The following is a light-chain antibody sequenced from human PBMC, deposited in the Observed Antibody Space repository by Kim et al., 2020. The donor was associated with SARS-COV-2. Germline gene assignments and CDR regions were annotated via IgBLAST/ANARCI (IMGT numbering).Light chain of an antibody. J-gene: IGKJ3*01. CDR2: DAS. CDR3: QQYDNLPGFT. Sequence: DIQMTQSPSSLSASVGDRVTITCQASQDISNYLNWYQQKPGKAHKLLIYDASNLETGVPSRFSGSGSGTDFTFTISSLQPEDIATYYCQQYDNLPGFTFGPGTKVDIK. CDR1: QDISNY. V-gene: IGKV1-33*01.